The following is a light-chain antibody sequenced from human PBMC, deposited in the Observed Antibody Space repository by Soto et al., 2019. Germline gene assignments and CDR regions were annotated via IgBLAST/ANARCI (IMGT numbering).Light chain of an antibody. CDR2: GAS. J-gene: IGKJ1*01. Sequence: EIVLTQSPGTLSLSPGDRATLSCRASQSVTSSFLAWYQQKPGQAPRLLIYGASSRPTSIPDRFSGSGSGTDVTLTISRLEPEDFAVYYCQQYGSSGTFGQGTKV. CDR3: QQYGSSGT. V-gene: IGKV3-20*01. CDR1: QSVTSSF.